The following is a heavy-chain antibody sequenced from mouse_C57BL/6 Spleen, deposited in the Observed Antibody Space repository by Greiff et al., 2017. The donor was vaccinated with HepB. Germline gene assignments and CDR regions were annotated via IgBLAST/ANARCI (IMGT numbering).Heavy chain of an antibody. J-gene: IGHJ4*01. CDR1: GYTFTSYW. CDR2: IHPSDSDT. D-gene: IGHD3-2*02. CDR3: AIGTAQATPMDY. V-gene: IGHV1-74*01. Sequence: QVQLKQPGAELVKPGASVKVSCKASGYTFTSYWMHWVKQRPGQGLEWIGRIHPSDSDTNYNQKFKGKATLTVDKSSSTAYMQLSSLTSEDSAVYYCAIGTAQATPMDYWGQGTSVTVSS.